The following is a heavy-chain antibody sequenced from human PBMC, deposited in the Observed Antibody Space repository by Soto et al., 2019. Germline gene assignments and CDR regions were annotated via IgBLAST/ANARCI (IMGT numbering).Heavy chain of an antibody. V-gene: IGHV3-11*01. CDR2: ISSGGSSI. J-gene: IGHJ4*02. Sequence: GGSLRLSCAASRFTFSDYYMNWIRQAPGKGLEWLSSISSGGSSIHYADSVKGRFTISRDNARNSLSLQMNSLRAADTAVYYCERGAQAGGKFDYWGQGTLVTVSS. CDR1: RFTFSDYY. CDR3: ERGAQAGGKFDY. D-gene: IGHD6-13*01.